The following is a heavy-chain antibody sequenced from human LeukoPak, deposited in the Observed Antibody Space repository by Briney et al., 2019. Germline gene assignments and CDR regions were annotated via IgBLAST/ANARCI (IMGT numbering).Heavy chain of an antibody. CDR3: ARDDLIVLMVYAHSFDY. CDR1: GFTFSSYA. J-gene: IGHJ4*02. V-gene: IGHV3-23*01. D-gene: IGHD2-8*01. CDR2: ISGSGGST. Sequence: GGSLRLSCAASGFTFSSYAMSWVRQAPGKGLEWASAISGSGGSTYYADSVKGRFTISRDNSKNTLYLQVNSLRAEDTAVYYCARDDLIVLMVYAHSFDYWGQGTLVTVSS.